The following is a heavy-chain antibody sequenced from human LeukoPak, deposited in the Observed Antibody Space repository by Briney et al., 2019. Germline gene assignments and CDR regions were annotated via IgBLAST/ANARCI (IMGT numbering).Heavy chain of an antibody. Sequence: PSETLSLTCNVSGLSITTGYYWGWIRQPPGRGLEWIGNIYHTGRNFSNPSLKSRVTISVDTSKNQFSLKLTSVIAADTAVYFCARVATPDVSSPLDFWGQGILVTVSS. J-gene: IGHJ4*02. V-gene: IGHV4-38-2*02. CDR1: GLSITTGYY. CDR3: ARVATPDVSSPLDF. D-gene: IGHD6-19*01. CDR2: IYHTGRN.